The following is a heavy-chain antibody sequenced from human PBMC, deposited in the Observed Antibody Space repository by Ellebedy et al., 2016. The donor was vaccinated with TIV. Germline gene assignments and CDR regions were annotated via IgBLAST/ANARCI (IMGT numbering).Heavy chain of an antibody. D-gene: IGHD3-10*01. V-gene: IGHV4-39*01. CDR2: VNYGGTT. CDR1: EGSSSSSGSF. J-gene: IGHJ3*02. CDR3: VRLVRGGTQAFDI. Sequence: MPSETLSLTCTVSEGSSSSSGSFWGWGWIREPPGKGPERIGSVNYGGTTYCNPSLKSRVIISVDTSKNQFSLSLNSVTAADTAVYHCVRLVRGGTQAFDIWGQGTMVTVSS.